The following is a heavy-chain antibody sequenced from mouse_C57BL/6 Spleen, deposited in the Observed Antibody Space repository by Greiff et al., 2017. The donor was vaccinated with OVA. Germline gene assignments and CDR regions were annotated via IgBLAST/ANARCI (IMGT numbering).Heavy chain of an antibody. V-gene: IGHV1-64*01. J-gene: IGHJ4*01. CDR2: IHPNSGST. CDR1: GYTFTSYW. CDR3: ARPYGSSFYAMDY. Sequence: QVQLQQPGAELVKPGASVKLSCKASGYTFTSYWMHWVKQRPGQGLEWIGMIHPNSGSTNYNEKFKSKATLTVDTSSSTAYMQLSSLTSEDSAVYYCARPYGSSFYAMDYWGQGTSVTVSS. D-gene: IGHD1-1*01.